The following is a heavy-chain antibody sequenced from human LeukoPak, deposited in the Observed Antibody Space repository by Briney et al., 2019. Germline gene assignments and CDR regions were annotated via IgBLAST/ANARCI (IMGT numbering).Heavy chain of an antibody. V-gene: IGHV3-74*01. CDR3: ARVRSLDV. CDR1: GFSFSNYW. Sequence: GGSLRLSCAASGFSFSNYWMHWVRQAPGRGLGWVSGISSDGSRTTYADSVKGRFTISRDNAKNTLFLQMNTLRADDTAVYYCARVRSLDVWGQGTMVTVSS. J-gene: IGHJ3*01. CDR2: ISSDGSRT.